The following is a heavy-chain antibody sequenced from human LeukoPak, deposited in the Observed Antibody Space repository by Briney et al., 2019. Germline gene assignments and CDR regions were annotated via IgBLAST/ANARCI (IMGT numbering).Heavy chain of an antibody. D-gene: IGHD3-10*01. V-gene: IGHV3-23*01. Sequence: GGSLRLSCSTSGFTFSSCAMSWVRQAPGQGLEWVSGISGNGGTTHYADSGEGRFTISRDNSKNTLYLQMNSLRAEDTAVYYCAKWKYGSAAGYFDYWGQGTLVTVSS. CDR3: AKWKYGSAAGYFDY. J-gene: IGHJ4*02. CDR2: ISGNGGTT. CDR1: GFTFSSCA.